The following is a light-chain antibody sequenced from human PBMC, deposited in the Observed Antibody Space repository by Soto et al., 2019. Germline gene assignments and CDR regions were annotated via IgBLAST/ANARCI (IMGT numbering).Light chain of an antibody. Sequence: QSALTQPASVSGSPGQSITISCTGASSDVGTYNFVSWYQQHPGKAPKLMISEVSRRPSGVPERFSGSKSGNTASLTVSGLQADDEAHYYCSSYAGSNNFVFGTGTKLTVL. CDR2: EVS. CDR1: SSDVGTYNF. V-gene: IGLV2-8*01. J-gene: IGLJ1*01. CDR3: SSYAGSNNFV.